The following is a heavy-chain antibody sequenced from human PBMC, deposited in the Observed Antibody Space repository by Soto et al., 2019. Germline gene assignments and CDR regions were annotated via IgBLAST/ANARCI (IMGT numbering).Heavy chain of an antibody. V-gene: IGHV1-18*01. CDR3: VRDLPYAAPFFDL. CDR2: ISTANGQT. Sequence: QVQLIQSGAEVKRPGASLKVSCRASGYAFNTYGVSWVRQAPGQGLEWVGWISTANGQTNFAQNFQGRVTLTTDTSTSTAYMELRRLTSDDTAVYYCVRDLPYAAPFFDLWGQGTRVTVSS. J-gene: IGHJ4*02. CDR1: GYAFNTYG. D-gene: IGHD2-2*01.